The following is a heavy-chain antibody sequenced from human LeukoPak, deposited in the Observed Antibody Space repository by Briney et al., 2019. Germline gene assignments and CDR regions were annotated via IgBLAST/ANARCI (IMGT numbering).Heavy chain of an antibody. D-gene: IGHD2-15*01. CDR1: GYSFTSYW. CDR3: ARIGVVVAATPYYLDH. Sequence: GESLKISCKGSGYSFTSYWIGWVRQVPGKGLEWMGIIYPGDSDTRYSPSFQGHVTISADKSTSTAYLQWSSLKASDTAMFYCARIGVVVAATPYYLDHWGQGTLVTVSS. V-gene: IGHV5-51*01. J-gene: IGHJ5*02. CDR2: IYPGDSDT.